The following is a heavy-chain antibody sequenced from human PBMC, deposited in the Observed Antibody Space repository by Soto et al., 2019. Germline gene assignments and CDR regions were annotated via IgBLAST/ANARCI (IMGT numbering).Heavy chain of an antibody. J-gene: IGHJ4*02. CDR1: GFTFSSYG. CDR3: AKDGGYYTRRDYFDY. Sequence: QVQLVESGGGVVQPGRSLRLSCAASGFTFSSYGMHWVRQAPGKGLEWVAVISYDGSNKYYADSVKGRFTISRDNSKNTLYLQMNSLRAEDTVVYYCAKDGGYYTRRDYFDYWGQGTLVTVSS. D-gene: IGHD3-22*01. V-gene: IGHV3-30*18. CDR2: ISYDGSNK.